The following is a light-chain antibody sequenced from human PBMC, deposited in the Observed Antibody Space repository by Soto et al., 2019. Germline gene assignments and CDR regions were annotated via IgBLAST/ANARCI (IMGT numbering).Light chain of an antibody. CDR1: SSNIGAGYD. Sequence: QAVLTHPPSVSGAPGHEVTISCTGSSSNIGAGYDLHWYQQLPGTAPKLLLYGNSNRPSGVPDRFSGSKSGTSASLAITGLQAEDEADYYCQSYDSSLSAYVFGTGTKVTVL. CDR3: QSYDSSLSAYV. J-gene: IGLJ1*01. V-gene: IGLV1-40*01. CDR2: GNS.